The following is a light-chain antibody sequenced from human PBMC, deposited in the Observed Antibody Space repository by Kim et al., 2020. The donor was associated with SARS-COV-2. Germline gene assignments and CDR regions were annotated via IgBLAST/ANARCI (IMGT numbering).Light chain of an antibody. Sequence: DIQMAQSPSSLSASIGDRVTITCRASQDISKYLAWYQQKPGAPPKLLIYAASSLQSEVPSRFSGRGSGTHFSLTISSLQTEDVATYYCHTYAGVPLSFGPGAKVDIK. CDR1: QDISKY. J-gene: IGKJ3*01. CDR3: HTYAGVPLS. V-gene: IGKV1-27*01. CDR2: AAS.